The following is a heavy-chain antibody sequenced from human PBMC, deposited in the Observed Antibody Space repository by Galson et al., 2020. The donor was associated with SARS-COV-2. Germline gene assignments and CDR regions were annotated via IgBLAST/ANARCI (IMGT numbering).Heavy chain of an antibody. Sequence: GESLKISCAASGFTFSSYAMAWVRQAPGKGLEWVSLLNNRGDDTYYADSMRGRFTISRDNSKDILYLQMNNLRVEDTAVYFCAKEGGSGWATDYFQHWGQGTLVTVSS. J-gene: IGHJ1*01. CDR3: AKEGGSGWATDYFQH. CDR2: LNNRGDDT. V-gene: IGHV3-23*01. D-gene: IGHD6-19*01. CDR1: GFTFSSYA.